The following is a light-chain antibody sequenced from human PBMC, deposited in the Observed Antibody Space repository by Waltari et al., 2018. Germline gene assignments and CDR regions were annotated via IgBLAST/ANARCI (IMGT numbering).Light chain of an antibody. CDR1: GSAARASEY. Sequence: QSALTQPASSSGSPGQSIPISCSGIGSAARASEYVSWHQHHPDKAPQLIIFDVTNRPSGVSDRFSASKSANTASLTISRLQPEDEADYFCSSQTLDGLILFGGGTRLTVL. V-gene: IGLV2-14*03. CDR3: SSQTLDGLIL. CDR2: DVT. J-gene: IGLJ3*02.